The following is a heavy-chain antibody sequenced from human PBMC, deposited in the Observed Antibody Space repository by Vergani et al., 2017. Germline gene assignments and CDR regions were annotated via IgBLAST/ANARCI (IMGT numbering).Heavy chain of an antibody. V-gene: IGHV3-11*01. Sequence: QVQLVESGGGLVKPGASLRLSCAASGFTFSDYYMRWIRQAPGKGMEWVSYISSSGSTIYYADSVKGRFTISRDNAKNSLYLQLNSLRAEDTAVYYCARAGRTYYYYGMDVWGQETTVTVSS. CDR1: GFTFSDYY. CDR2: ISSSGSTI. CDR3: ARAGRTYYYYGMDV. J-gene: IGHJ6*02. D-gene: IGHD1/OR15-1a*01.